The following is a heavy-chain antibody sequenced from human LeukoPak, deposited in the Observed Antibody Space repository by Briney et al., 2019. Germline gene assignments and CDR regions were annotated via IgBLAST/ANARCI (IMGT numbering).Heavy chain of an antibody. CDR2: IYYSGST. CDR3: ARADSSGYVSSDC. Sequence: SETLSLTCTVSGGSISSSSYYWSWIRQPPGKGLEWIGYIYYSGSTNYNPSLKSRVTISVDTSKNQFSLKLSSVTAADTAVYYCARADSSGYVSSDCWGQGTLVTVSS. J-gene: IGHJ4*02. V-gene: IGHV4-61*01. CDR1: GGSISSSSYY. D-gene: IGHD3-22*01.